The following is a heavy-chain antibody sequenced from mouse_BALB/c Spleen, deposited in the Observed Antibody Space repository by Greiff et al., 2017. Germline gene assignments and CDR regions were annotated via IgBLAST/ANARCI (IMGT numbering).Heavy chain of an antibody. V-gene: IGHV1-69*02. CDR3: TGGDYEGVDY. CDR2: IYPSDSYT. J-gene: IGHJ2*01. Sequence: QVQLQQPGAELVRPGASVKLSCKASGYTFTSYWINWVKQRPGQGLEWIGNIYPSDSYTNYNQKFKDKATLTVDKSSSTAYMQLSSPTSEDSAVYYGTGGDYEGVDYWGQGTTLTVSS. CDR1: GYTFTSYW. D-gene: IGHD2-4*01.